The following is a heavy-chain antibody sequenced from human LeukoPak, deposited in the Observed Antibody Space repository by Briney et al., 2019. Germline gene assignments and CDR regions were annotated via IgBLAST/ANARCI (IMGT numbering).Heavy chain of an antibody. CDR2: ISGSGGST. CDR1: GFTFSSYA. D-gene: IGHD6-19*01. CDR3: AKDIGGGGSGWYFGFFY. J-gene: IGHJ4*02. Sequence: QTGGSLRLSCAASGFTFSSYAMSWVRQAPGKGLEWVSAISGSGGSTFYADSVKGRFTISRDNAKNTLYLQMNSLRAEDTALYYCAKDIGGGGSGWYFGFFYWGQGTLVTVSS. V-gene: IGHV3-23*01.